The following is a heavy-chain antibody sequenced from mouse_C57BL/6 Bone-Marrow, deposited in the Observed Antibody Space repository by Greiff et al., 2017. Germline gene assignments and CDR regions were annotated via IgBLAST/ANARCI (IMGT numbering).Heavy chain of an antibody. CDR1: GYTFTDYE. CDR2: IDPETGGT. V-gene: IGHV1-15*01. Sequence: VQLQESGAELVRPGASVTLSCKASGYTFTDYEMHWVKQTPVHGLEWIGAIDPETGGTAYNQKFKGKAILTADKSSSTAYMELRSLTSEDSAVYYCTRGWLPWYFDVWGTGTTVTVS. D-gene: IGHD2-3*01. CDR3: TRGWLPWYFDV. J-gene: IGHJ1*03.